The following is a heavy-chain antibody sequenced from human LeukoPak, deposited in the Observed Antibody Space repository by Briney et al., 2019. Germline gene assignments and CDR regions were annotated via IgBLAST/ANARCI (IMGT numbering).Heavy chain of an antibody. CDR3: ASWSPSSSSGFDY. CDR1: GGSINSGGYY. D-gene: IGHD6-6*01. Sequence: PSQILSLTCTVSGGSINSGGYYWSWIRHHLGKGLEWLGYIYYSGSTYYNPSLKSRVTISVDTSKNQFSLKLSSVTAADTAVYYCASWSPSSSSGFDYWGQGTLVTVSS. V-gene: IGHV4-31*03. CDR2: IYYSGST. J-gene: IGHJ4*02.